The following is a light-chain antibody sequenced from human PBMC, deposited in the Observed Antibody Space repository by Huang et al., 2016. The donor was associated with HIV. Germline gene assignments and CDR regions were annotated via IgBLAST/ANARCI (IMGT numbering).Light chain of an antibody. CDR3: QQRTNWPTWT. CDR1: QSVSSY. CDR2: DAS. Sequence: EIVLTQSPATLSLSPGERATLSCRASQSVSSYLAWYQQKPGQAPRLLSYDASNRATGSPARFSGSGSGTDFTRTISSLEPEDFAVYYCQQRTNWPTWTFGQGTKVEIK. V-gene: IGKV3-11*01. J-gene: IGKJ1*01.